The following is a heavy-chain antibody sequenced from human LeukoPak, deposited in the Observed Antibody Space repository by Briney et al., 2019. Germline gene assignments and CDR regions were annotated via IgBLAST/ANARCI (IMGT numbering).Heavy chain of an antibody. CDR3: ARTYYHFWSGYSNFDY. D-gene: IGHD3-3*01. CDR1: GFTFSSYW. CDR2: IKQDGSEK. J-gene: IGHJ4*02. V-gene: IGHV3-7*01. Sequence: GGSLRLSCAASGFTFSSYWMSWVRQAPGKGLEWVANIKQDGSEKYYVDSVKGRFTISRDNAKNSLYLQMNSLRAEDTAVYYCARTYYHFWSGYSNFDYWGQGTLVTVSS.